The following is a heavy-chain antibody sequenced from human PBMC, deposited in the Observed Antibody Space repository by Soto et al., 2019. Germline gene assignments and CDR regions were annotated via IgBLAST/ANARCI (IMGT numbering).Heavy chain of an antibody. CDR3: ARAVHESESNWFDP. D-gene: IGHD6-6*01. V-gene: IGHV4-34*01. Sequence: SETLSLTCAVYGGSFSGYYWSWIRQPPGKGLEWIGEINHSGSTNYNPSLKSRVTISVDTSKNQFSLKLSSVTAADTAVYYCARAVHESESNWFDPWGQGTLVTVSS. CDR2: INHSGST. CDR1: GGSFSGYY. J-gene: IGHJ5*02.